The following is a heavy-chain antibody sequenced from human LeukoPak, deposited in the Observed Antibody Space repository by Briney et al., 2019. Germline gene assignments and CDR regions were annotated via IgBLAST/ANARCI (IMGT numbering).Heavy chain of an antibody. V-gene: IGHV3-23*01. D-gene: IGHD6-13*01. CDR1: RFIFSTYA. CDR3: AKDGFAAAAGDY. J-gene: IGHJ4*02. CDR2: ISGSGSST. Sequence: QPGGSLRLSCAASRFIFSTYAMSWVRQAPGKGLDWVSGISGSGSSTYYADSVKGRLTISRDNTKNTLYLQMNSLRAEDTAVYYCAKDGFAAAAGDYWGQGTLVTVSS.